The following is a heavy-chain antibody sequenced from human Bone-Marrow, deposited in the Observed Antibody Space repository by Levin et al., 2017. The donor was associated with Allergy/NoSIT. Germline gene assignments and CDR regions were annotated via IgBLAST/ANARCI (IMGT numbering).Heavy chain of an antibody. J-gene: IGHJ4*02. CDR2: IKGKTDGWTT. CDR3: TTRSH. Sequence: GGSLRLSCVASGFTFGNAWMNWVRQAPGKGLQWVGRIKGKTDGWTTDYAAPVKGRFTISRDDSKKTLYLQMNSLKTEDTAIYYCTTRSHWGQGTLVTVFS. CDR1: GFTFGNAW. V-gene: IGHV3-15*01.